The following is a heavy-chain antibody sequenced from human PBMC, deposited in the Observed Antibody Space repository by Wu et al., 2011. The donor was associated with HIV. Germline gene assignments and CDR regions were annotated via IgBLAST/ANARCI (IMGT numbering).Heavy chain of an antibody. J-gene: IGHJ4*02. CDR3: SRGTPSNPPYYFDY. D-gene: IGHD3-10*01. CDR2: ISAYNGDT. Sequence: QVQLVQSGAEVKKPGASVKVSCKASGYTFSNYGIHWVRQAPGQGLEWMGWISAYNGDTSYAQKLQVRVTMTTDTSTSTAYMELRSLRSDDTAVYFCSRGTPSNPPYYFDYWGQGTLVTVS. CDR1: GYTFSNYG. V-gene: IGHV1-18*01.